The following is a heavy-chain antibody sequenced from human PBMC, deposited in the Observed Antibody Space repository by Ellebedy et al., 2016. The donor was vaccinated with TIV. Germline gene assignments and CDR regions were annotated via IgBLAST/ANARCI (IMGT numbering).Heavy chain of an antibody. D-gene: IGHD5-12*01. V-gene: IGHV4-38-2*02. Sequence: SETLSLXXSVSHFAIRGGYYWGWIRQPPGKGLEWIGSIYYRGSTYYNPSLKSRVTMSMDTSKNQFSLKLTSVAAADTAVYYCTREGYSGYAAGIDYWGQGSLVTVSS. CDR3: TREGYSGYAAGIDY. CDR1: HFAIRGGYY. J-gene: IGHJ4*02. CDR2: IYYRGST.